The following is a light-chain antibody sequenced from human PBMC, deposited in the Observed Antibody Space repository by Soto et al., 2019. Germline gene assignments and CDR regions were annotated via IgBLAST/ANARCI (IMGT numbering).Light chain of an antibody. V-gene: IGKV1-5*01. Sequence: DIQMTQSPSTLSASVGDRVTIACRASQSISPWLAWYQQKPGKAPKILIYGASSLEGGVPSRFSGSGSGTDFTLTISSLQPDDFATYYCQQYSTSVTLGQGTKVDIK. CDR3: QQYSTSVT. J-gene: IGKJ1*01. CDR1: QSISPW. CDR2: GAS.